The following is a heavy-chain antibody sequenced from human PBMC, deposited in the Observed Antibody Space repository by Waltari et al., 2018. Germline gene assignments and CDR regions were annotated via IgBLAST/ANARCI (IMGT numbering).Heavy chain of an antibody. D-gene: IGHD5-12*01. Sequence: QLQLQESGPRLVRPSETLSLICRVSGFRITSNRLYWAWFRQSPGQGLEWIGTVSYSGTTYISPSLKSRVSVSRDTSKNQVSLILGSVTAADMAVYYCATYIGASVGTAAFDVWGQGTMVTVSS. J-gene: IGHJ3*01. CDR1: GFRITSNRLY. CDR2: VSYSGTT. V-gene: IGHV4-39*01. CDR3: ATYIGASVGTAAFDV.